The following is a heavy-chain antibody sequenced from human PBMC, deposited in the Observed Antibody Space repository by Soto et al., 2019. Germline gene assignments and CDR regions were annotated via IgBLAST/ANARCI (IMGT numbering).Heavy chain of an antibody. J-gene: IGHJ4*02. CDR1: GFTVSSNY. CDR2: IYPGGNT. D-gene: IGHD5-12*01. CDR3: ATIRSSGGYVYR. Sequence: EVQLVESGGGLVQPGGSLRLSCAVSGFTVSSNYMTWVRQAPGKGLEWVSVIYPGGNTYYADLVKGRFTISRDNSKNTVYLQMNSLRAEDTAVYYCATIRSSGGYVYRWGQGTLVTVSS. V-gene: IGHV3-66*01.